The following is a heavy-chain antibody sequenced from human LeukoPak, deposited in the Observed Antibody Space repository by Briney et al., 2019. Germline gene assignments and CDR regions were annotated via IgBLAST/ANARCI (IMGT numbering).Heavy chain of an antibody. V-gene: IGHV1-8*02. CDR3: ARSPKEFDY. CDR2: MKPNSGST. CDR1: GYTFTGYY. Sequence: ASVKVSCKASGYTFTGYYMHWVRQAPGQGLEWMGWMKPNSGSTGYAQKFQGRVTMTRNTSISTAYMELSSLRSEDTAVYYCARSPKEFDYWGQGTLVTVSS. J-gene: IGHJ4*02.